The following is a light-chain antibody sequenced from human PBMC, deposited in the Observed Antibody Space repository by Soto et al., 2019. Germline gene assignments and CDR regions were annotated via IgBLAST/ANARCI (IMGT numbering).Light chain of an antibody. V-gene: IGKV3-15*01. CDR3: QQYNDWPYT. Sequence: EIVMTQSPATLSVSPGERATLSCRASQSVNINLAWYQQKLGQAPRLLIYGASTRADGIPARFSGSGSGTEFTLTIRSLQSEDLTIYYCQQYNDWPYTFGQGTKVEI. CDR2: GAS. CDR1: QSVNIN. J-gene: IGKJ2*01.